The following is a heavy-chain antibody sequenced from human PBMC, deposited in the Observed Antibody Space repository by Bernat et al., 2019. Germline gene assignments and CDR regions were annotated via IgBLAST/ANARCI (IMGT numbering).Heavy chain of an antibody. D-gene: IGHD4/OR15-4a*01. CDR3: ASPALPLQGGGAY. CDR1: GFTFSSYE. Sequence: EVQLVESGGGLVQPGGSLRLSCAASGFTFSSYEMNWVRQAPGKGLEWVSYISSSGSTIYYADSVKGRFTISRDNAKNSLYLQMNSLRAEDTAVYYCASPALPLQGGGAYWGQGTLVTVSS. V-gene: IGHV3-48*03. CDR2: ISSSGSTI. J-gene: IGHJ4*02.